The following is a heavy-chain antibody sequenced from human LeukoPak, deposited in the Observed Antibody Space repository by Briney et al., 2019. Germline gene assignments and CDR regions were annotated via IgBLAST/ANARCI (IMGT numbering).Heavy chain of an antibody. CDR1: GGSISTYY. CDR2: IYYSGST. D-gene: IGHD3-10*01. Sequence: SETLSLTCTVSGGSISTYYWSWLRQPPGKGREWIGYIYYSGSTNYNPSLKSRVTISVDTSKKQFYLKLSSVTAADTAVYYCARGGSWFDPWGQGTLVTVSS. V-gene: IGHV4-59*01. CDR3: ARGGSWFDP. J-gene: IGHJ5*02.